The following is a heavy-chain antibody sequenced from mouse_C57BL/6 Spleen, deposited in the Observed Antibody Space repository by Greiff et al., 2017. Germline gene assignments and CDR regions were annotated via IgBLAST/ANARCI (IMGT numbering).Heavy chain of an antibody. J-gene: IGHJ2*01. CDR2: IHPNSGST. Sequence: QVQLQQPGAELVKPGASVKLSCKASGYPFTSSWMHWVKQRPGQGIEWIGMIHPNSGSTNYNEKLKSKATLTVDKSSSTAYMQLSSLTSEDSAVYYCARLSGSSYFDYWGQGTTLTVSS. V-gene: IGHV1-64*01. CDR3: ARLSGSSYFDY. D-gene: IGHD1-1*01. CDR1: GYPFTSSW.